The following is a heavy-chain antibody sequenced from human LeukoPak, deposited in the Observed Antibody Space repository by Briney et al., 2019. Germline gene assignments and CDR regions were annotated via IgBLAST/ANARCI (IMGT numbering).Heavy chain of an antibody. V-gene: IGHV4-4*02. CDR2: IYHSGST. Sequence: SETLSLTCAVSGGSISSSNWWSWVRQPPGKGLEWIGEIYHSGSTNYNPSLKSRVTISVDKSKNQFSLKLSSVTAADTAVYYCARVFSYYDILTGYYNHASYYYYGMDVWGQGTTVTVSS. J-gene: IGHJ6*02. D-gene: IGHD3-9*01. CDR3: ARVFSYYDILTGYYNHASYYYYGMDV. CDR1: GGSISSSNW.